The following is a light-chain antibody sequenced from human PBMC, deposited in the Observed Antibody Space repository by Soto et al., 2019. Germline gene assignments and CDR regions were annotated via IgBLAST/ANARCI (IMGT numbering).Light chain of an antibody. CDR1: SSNIGAGYN. J-gene: IGLJ3*02. CDR3: QSYDSSLSASV. CDR2: SNN. V-gene: IGLV1-40*01. Sequence: QSVLTQPPSVSGAPGQRVTISCTGSSSNIGAGYNVHWYQQLPGTAPKLLIYSNNNRPSGVPDRLSGSKSGTSASLAITGLQAEDEADYYCQSYDSSLSASVFGGGTKVTVL.